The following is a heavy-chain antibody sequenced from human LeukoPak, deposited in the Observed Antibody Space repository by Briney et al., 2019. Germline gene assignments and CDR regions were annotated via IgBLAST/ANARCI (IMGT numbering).Heavy chain of an antibody. D-gene: IGHD3-22*01. CDR3: ARTRYYYDSSGYPALFDY. CDR2: IDWDDDK. V-gene: IGHV2-70*11. J-gene: IGHJ4*02. CDR1: GFSLGTRGRC. Sequence: SGPTLVNPTQTLTLTCTFSGFSLGTRGRCVSWIRQPPGKGLEWLSRIDWDDDKYYSTSLKTRLTISKDPSKIQVVLTMTNMDPVDTATYYCARTRYYYDSSGYPALFDYWGQGTLVTVSS.